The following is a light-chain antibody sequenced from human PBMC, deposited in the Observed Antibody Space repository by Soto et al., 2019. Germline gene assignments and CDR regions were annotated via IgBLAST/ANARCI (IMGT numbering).Light chain of an antibody. Sequence: EIGLTQSRGTLSLSPGERATRACRASQSVSSSYLAWYQQKPGLAPRLLIYGASSRATGIPDRFSGSGSGTDFTLTISSLEPEDFAVYYCQQYGSSPTWTFGQGTKVEIK. CDR3: QQYGSSPTWT. CDR2: GAS. V-gene: IGKV3-20*01. CDR1: QSVSSSY. J-gene: IGKJ1*01.